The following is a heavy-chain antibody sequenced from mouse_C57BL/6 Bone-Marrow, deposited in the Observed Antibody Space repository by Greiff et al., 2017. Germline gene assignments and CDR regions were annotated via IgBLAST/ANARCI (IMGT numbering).Heavy chain of an antibody. Sequence: EVQLQQSGPELVKPGASVKISCKASGYTFTDYYMNWVKQSHGKSLEWIGDINPNNGGTSYNQKFKGKATLTVDKSSSTAYMELRSLTSEDSAVYDCGYGSSEDYFDYWGQGTTLPVSS. V-gene: IGHV1-26*01. D-gene: IGHD1-1*01. CDR2: INPNNGGT. CDR1: GYTFTDYY. CDR3: GYGSSEDYFDY. J-gene: IGHJ2*01.